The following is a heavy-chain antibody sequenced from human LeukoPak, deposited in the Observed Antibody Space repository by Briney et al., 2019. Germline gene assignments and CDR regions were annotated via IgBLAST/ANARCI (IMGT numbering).Heavy chain of an antibody. D-gene: IGHD2-2*01. J-gene: IGHJ6*03. CDR3: ARGPLVVVPAAIRYYYYYYMDV. V-gene: IGHV4-34*01. CDR2: INHSGST. Sequence: SETLSLTCAVYGGSFSGYYWSWIRQPPGKGLEWIGEINHSGSTNYNPSLKSRVTISVDTSKNQFSLKLSSVTAADTAVYYCARGPLVVVPAAIRYYYYYYMDVWGKGTTVTVSS. CDR1: GGSFSGYY.